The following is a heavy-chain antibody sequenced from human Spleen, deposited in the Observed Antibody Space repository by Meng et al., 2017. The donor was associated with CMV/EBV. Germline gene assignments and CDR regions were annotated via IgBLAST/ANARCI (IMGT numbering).Heavy chain of an antibody. V-gene: IGHV1-18*01. CDR1: GYTFYTYG. Sequence: KVSCQASGYTFYTYGITWVRQAPGQGLEWMGWISVDNGNTNYAQNFQGRVTMTTNISTDTAYMELTSLRSDDTAVYYCARDRQGSTWGQGTLVTVSS. D-gene: IGHD3-10*01. CDR2: ISVDNGNT. CDR3: ARDRQGST. J-gene: IGHJ4*02.